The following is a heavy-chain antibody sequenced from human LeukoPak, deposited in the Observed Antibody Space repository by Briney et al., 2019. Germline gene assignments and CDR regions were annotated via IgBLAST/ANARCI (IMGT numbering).Heavy chain of an antibody. J-gene: IGHJ4*02. CDR1: GGSISSGDYY. D-gene: IGHD3-3*01. Sequence: SETLSLTRTVSGGSISSGDYYWSWIRQPPGKGLEWIGYIYYSGSTYYNPSLKSRVTISVDTSKNQFSLKLSSVTAADTAVYYCARARGYDFWSGYSSAYYFDYWGQGTLVTVSS. CDR2: IYYSGST. V-gene: IGHV4-30-4*01. CDR3: ARARGYDFWSGYSSAYYFDY.